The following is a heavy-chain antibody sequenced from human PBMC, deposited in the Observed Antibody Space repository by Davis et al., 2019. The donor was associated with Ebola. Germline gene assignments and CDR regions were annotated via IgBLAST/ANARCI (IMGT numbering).Heavy chain of an antibody. CDR1: GFTVSSNY. J-gene: IGHJ6*04. CDR2: IYSGGST. D-gene: IGHD2-15*01. CDR3: ARDSPPVVAANLIRDVLYYYYGMDV. V-gene: IGHV3-53*01. Sequence: PGGSLRLSCAASGFTVSSNYMSWVRQAPGKGLEWVSVIYSGGSTYYADSVKGRFTISRDNSKNTLYLQMNSLRAEDTAVYYCARDSPPVVAANLIRDVLYYYYGMDVWGKGTTVTVSS.